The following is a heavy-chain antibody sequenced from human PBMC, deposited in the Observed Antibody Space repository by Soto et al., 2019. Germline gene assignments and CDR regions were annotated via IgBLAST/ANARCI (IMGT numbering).Heavy chain of an antibody. CDR1: GFTFSSYA. CDR2: ISYDGSNK. V-gene: IGHV3-30-3*01. CDR3: ARDYYDSSGYPLGFDY. J-gene: IGHJ4*02. Sequence: GGSLRLSCAASGFTFSSYAMHWVRQAPGKGLEWVAVISYDGSNKYYADSVKGRFTISRDNSKNTLYLQMNSLRAEDTAVYYCARDYYDSSGYPLGFDYWGQGPLVTVSS. D-gene: IGHD3-22*01.